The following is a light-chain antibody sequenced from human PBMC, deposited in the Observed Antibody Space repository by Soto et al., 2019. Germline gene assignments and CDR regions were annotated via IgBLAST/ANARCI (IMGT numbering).Light chain of an antibody. J-gene: IGKJ4*01. CDR2: DGS. Sequence: EIVLTQSPATLSLSPGERATISCRASQSLNSYLDWYQQKPGQAPRLLIYDGSIRATGIPARFSGSGSGTDFTLTISSLEPEDVSVYYCQQRYSCPLTFGGGTEVEIK. V-gene: IGKV3-11*01. CDR3: QQRYSCPLT. CDR1: QSLNSY.